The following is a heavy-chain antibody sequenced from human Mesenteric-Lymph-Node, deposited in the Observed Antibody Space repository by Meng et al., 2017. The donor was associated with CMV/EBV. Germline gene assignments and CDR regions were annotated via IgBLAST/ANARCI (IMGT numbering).Heavy chain of an antibody. CDR1: GFTFSSYS. CDR3: ARDLGCSSTSCYNRYGMDV. J-gene: IGHJ6*02. D-gene: IGHD2-2*02. Sequence: GESLKISCAASGFTFSSYSMNWVRQAPGKGLVWVSRINSDGSSTSYADSVKGRFTISRDNAKNTLYLQMNSLRAEDTAVYYCARDLGCSSTSCYNRYGMDVWGQGTTVTVSS. CDR2: INSDGSST. V-gene: IGHV3-74*01.